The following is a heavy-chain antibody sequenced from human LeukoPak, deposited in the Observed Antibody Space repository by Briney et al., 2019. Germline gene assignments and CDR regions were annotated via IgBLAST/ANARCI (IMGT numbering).Heavy chain of an antibody. CDR1: GYTFTSYG. CDR2: ISGYNGNT. Sequence: ASVKVSCKASGYTFTSYGISWVRQAPGQGLEWMGWISGYNGNTNYAQKFQGRVTMTRDTSTSTVYMELSSLRSEDTAVYYCARAWREYYYDSSGKSLGYWGQGTLVTVSS. D-gene: IGHD3-22*01. J-gene: IGHJ4*02. V-gene: IGHV1-18*01. CDR3: ARAWREYYYDSSGKSLGY.